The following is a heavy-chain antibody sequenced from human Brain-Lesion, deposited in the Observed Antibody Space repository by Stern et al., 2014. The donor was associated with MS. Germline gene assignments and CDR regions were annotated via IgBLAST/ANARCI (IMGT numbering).Heavy chain of an antibody. CDR3: ARGRVVPGFQYYATDV. V-gene: IGHV4-61*02. CDR2: IFNSGST. CDR1: GGSISSGGYY. Sequence: VQLVESGPGLVKPSQTLSLSCTVSGGSISSGGYYWSWIRQPAGKGLEWIGRIFNSGSTSYNPSLKSRVPISIATSKTQFSRRLNSMTAADTAVYYCARGRVVPGFQYYATDVWGQGTTVIVSS. J-gene: IGHJ6*02. D-gene: IGHD2-2*01.